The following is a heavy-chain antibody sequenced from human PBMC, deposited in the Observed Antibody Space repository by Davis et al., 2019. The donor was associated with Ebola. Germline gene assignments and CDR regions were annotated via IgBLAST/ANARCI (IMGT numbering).Heavy chain of an antibody. D-gene: IGHD3-3*01. CDR1: GFTFSSYG. V-gene: IGHV3-21*04. Sequence: GGSLRLSCVASGFTFSSYGMQWVRQAPGKGLEWVSSISSSSSYIYYTDSVKGRFTISRDNAKNSLYLQMNSLRAEDTAVYYCAKSGLSFGVVKYHYGMDVWGKGTTVTVSS. CDR2: ISSSSSYI. J-gene: IGHJ6*04. CDR3: AKSGLSFGVVKYHYGMDV.